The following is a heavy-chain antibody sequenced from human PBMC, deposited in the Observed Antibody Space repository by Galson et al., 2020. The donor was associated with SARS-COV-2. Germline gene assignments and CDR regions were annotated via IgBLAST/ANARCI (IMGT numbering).Heavy chain of an antibody. CDR3: ARDRTGLRWLEPFDY. V-gene: IGHV1-69*13. CDR2: IIPIFGTA. J-gene: IGHJ4*02. CDR1: GGTFSSYA. D-gene: IGHD4-17*01. Sequence: SVKVSCKASGGTFSSYAISWVRQAPGQGLEWMGGIIPIFGTANYAQKFQGRVTITADESTSTAYMELSSLRSEDTAVYYCARDRTGLRWLEPFDYSGQGTLVTVSS.